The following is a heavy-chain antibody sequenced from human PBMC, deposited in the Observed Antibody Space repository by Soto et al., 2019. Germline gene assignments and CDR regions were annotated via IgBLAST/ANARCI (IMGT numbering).Heavy chain of an antibody. CDR2: ISGSGGST. D-gene: IGHD2-8*01. Sequence: GGSLRLPCAASGFTFSSYAMSWVRQAPGKGLEWVSAISGSGGSTYYADSVKGRFTISRDNSKNTLYLQMNSLRAEDTAVYYCAKVRYCTNGVCYMYYYYYMDVWGKGTTVTVSS. V-gene: IGHV3-23*01. J-gene: IGHJ6*03. CDR1: GFTFSSYA. CDR3: AKVRYCTNGVCYMYYYYYMDV.